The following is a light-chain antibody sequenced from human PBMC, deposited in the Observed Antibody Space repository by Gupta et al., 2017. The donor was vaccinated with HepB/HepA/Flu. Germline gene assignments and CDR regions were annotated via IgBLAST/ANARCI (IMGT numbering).Light chain of an antibody. CDR2: NVS. Sequence: QSALTQPASASGSPGQSITISCTGTNSDVGDYNYVPWYQQHPGKAPKLMIYNVSERPSGVSNRFSGSKSGNTASLTISGLQAEDEADYYCTSYTSSITYVFGTGTRVTVL. J-gene: IGLJ1*01. CDR3: TSYTSSITYV. CDR1: NSDVGDYNY. V-gene: IGLV2-14*03.